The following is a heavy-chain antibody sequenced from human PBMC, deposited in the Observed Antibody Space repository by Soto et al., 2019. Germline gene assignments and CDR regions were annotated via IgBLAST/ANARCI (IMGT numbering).Heavy chain of an antibody. CDR3: TRGLLISYNWFDP. Sequence: QMQLQESGPGLVKPSETLSLTCSVSGASISSHYWIWIRQSPGKGLEWIGYIHYSGSTKYNPSLRSRVTISIDTSKNQFSLMSSSVTVADTVVYYCTRGLLISYNWFDPWGQGTRVSVSS. D-gene: IGHD3-10*01. V-gene: IGHV4-59*11. CDR2: IHYSGST. J-gene: IGHJ5*02. CDR1: GASISSHY.